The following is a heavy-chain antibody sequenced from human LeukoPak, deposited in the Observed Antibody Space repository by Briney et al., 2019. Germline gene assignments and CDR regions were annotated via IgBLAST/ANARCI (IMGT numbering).Heavy chain of an antibody. CDR3: AKEEYSTRYYYYGMDV. CDR1: GFTLTRYG. Sequence: QPGGSLRLSCTVSGFTLTRYGVNWVRQAPGKGLQWVSTFSSGGGITYYADSVKGRFTISRDNSKNTLYLQMSSLRAEDTAIYYCAKEEYSTRYYYYGMDVWGQGTTVTVSS. V-gene: IGHV3-23*01. D-gene: IGHD2-2*01. J-gene: IGHJ6*02. CDR2: FSSGGGIT.